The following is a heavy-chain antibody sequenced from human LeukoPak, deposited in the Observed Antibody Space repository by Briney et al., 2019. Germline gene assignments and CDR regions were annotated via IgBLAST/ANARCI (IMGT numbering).Heavy chain of an antibody. CDR2: ISSSGGT. CDR1: GFTFSSYA. Sequence: RGSLRLSCAASGFTFSSYAMSWVRQAPGEGLEWVSVISSSGGTYYADSVKGRFTISRDNSKNTLYLQMNSLRAEDTAVYYCAKGRVVSYYVSGVDIWGQGTMVTVSS. V-gene: IGHV3-23*01. J-gene: IGHJ3*02. D-gene: IGHD3-10*01. CDR3: AKGRVVSYYVSGVDI.